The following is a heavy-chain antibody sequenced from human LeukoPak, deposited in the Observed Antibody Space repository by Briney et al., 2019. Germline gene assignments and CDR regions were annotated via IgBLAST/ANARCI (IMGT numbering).Heavy chain of an antibody. V-gene: IGHV4-34*01. Sequence: SETLSLTCAVYGGSFSGYYWSWIRQPPGKGLEWIGEINRSGSTNYNPSLKSRVTISVDTSKNQFSLKLSSVTAADTAVYYCARWVRYFDSLPYDAFDIWGQGTMVTVSS. D-gene: IGHD3-9*01. J-gene: IGHJ3*02. CDR1: GGSFSGYY. CDR2: INRSGST. CDR3: ARWVRYFDSLPYDAFDI.